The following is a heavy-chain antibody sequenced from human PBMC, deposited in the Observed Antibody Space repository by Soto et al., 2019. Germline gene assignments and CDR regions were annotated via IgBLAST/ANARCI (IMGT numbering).Heavy chain of an antibody. CDR1: GFTFSSYG. CDR3: AKTLIAFYYYYGMDV. CDR2: ISYDGSNK. V-gene: IGHV3-30*18. D-gene: IGHD3-16*01. Sequence: GGSLRLSCAASGFTFSSYGMHWVRQAPGKGLEWVAVISYDGSNKYYADSVKGRFTISRDNSKNTLYLQMNSLRAEDTAAYYCAKTLIAFYYYYGMDVWGQGTTVTVSS. J-gene: IGHJ6*02.